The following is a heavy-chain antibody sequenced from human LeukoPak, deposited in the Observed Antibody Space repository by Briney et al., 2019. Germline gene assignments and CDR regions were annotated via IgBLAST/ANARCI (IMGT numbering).Heavy chain of an antibody. Sequence: GGSLRLSCAASGFTFSSYGMHWVRQAPGKGLEWVAFIRYDGSNKYYADSVKGRFTISRDNSKNTLYLQMNSLRAEDTAVYYGAKAIHSSSSGVVDYWGQGTLVTVSS. J-gene: IGHJ4*02. CDR2: IRYDGSNK. V-gene: IGHV3-30*02. CDR3: AKAIHSSSSGVVDY. CDR1: GFTFSSYG. D-gene: IGHD6-6*01.